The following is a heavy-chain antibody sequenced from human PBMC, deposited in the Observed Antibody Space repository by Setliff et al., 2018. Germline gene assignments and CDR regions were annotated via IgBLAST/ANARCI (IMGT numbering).Heavy chain of an antibody. CDR3: ARTGSGSGCYAGLES. CDR1: GFTFSTYR. D-gene: IGHD2-15*01. J-gene: IGHJ4*02. V-gene: IGHV3-33*08. Sequence: GGSLRLSCAASGFTFSTYRMHWVRQAPGKGLEWVAVIWDDGGNKYHADSVKCRFTISRDNSKNTLYLQMNSLRPEDTAVYYCARTGSGSGCYAGLESWGQGTPVTVSS. CDR2: IWDDGGNK.